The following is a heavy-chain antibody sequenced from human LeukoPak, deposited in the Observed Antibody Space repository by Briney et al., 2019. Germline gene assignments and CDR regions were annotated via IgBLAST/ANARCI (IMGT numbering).Heavy chain of an antibody. D-gene: IGHD3-3*01. J-gene: IGHJ5*02. CDR2: IYTSGST. CDR3: ARDHRQYYDFWSGYYSGYNWFDP. CDR1: GGSISSYY. Sequence: SETLSLTCTVSGGSISSYYWSWIRQPAGKGLVWIGRIYTSGSTNYNPSLKSRVTMAVDTSKNQFSLKLSSVTAADTAVYYCARDHRQYYDFWSGYYSGYNWFDPWGQGSLVTVSS. V-gene: IGHV4-4*07.